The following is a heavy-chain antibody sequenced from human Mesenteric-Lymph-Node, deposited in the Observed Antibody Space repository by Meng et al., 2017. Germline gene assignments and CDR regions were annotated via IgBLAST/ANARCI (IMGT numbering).Heavy chain of an antibody. J-gene: IGHJ4*02. CDR1: GFTFSSYW. CDR2: INPDGSAK. Sequence: GESLKISCAASGFTFSSYWMSWVRQAPGKGLEWVANINPDGSAKRNVDSVKGRFTVSRDNAKNSLYLEMNDLRVEDTGIYYCAGWGSRNYWGQGTLVTVSS. V-gene: IGHV3-7*01. D-gene: IGHD7-27*01. CDR3: AGWGSRNY.